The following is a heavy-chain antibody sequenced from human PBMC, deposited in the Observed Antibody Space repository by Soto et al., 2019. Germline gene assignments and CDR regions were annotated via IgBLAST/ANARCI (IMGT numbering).Heavy chain of an antibody. V-gene: IGHV5-10-1*01. CDR1: GYSFTSYW. CDR2: IDPSDSYT. J-gene: IGHJ6*02. CDR3: AASIFYYGMDV. Sequence: GESLKISCKGSGYSFTSYWITWVRQMPGKGLEWMGWIDPSDSYTSYSPSFQGHVTISADKSITTTYLRWTSLKASDTAIYYCAASIFYYGMDVWGQGTTVTVSS.